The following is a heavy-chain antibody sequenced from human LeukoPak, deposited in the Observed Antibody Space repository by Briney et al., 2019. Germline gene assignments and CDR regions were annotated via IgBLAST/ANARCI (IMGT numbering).Heavy chain of an antibody. CDR3: ARHLLTNWFDP. CDR2: IYHSGAA. V-gene: IGHV4-30-2*03. D-gene: IGHD3-10*01. J-gene: IGHJ5*02. CDR1: GDSISSDGHS. Sequence: SETLSLTCGVSGDSISSDGHSWSWIRQPPGKGLEWVGYIYHSGAAYHNPSLKSRVTISVDTSKNQFSLKLRSVTAADTAVYYCARHLLTNWFDPWGQGTLVTVSS.